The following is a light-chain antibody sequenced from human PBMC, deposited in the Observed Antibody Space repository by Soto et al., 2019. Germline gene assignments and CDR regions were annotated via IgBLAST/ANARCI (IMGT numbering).Light chain of an antibody. Sequence: DIQMTQSPSTLSASVGDRVTITCRASQSISNWLAWYQQKPGKAPKLLIYKASSLEGGVPSRFSGSGSGTEFTLSISNLQPYDFATYYCQQYNTYSQTFGQGTKVEIK. CDR1: QSISNW. CDR2: KAS. CDR3: QQYNTYSQT. V-gene: IGKV1-5*03. J-gene: IGKJ1*01.